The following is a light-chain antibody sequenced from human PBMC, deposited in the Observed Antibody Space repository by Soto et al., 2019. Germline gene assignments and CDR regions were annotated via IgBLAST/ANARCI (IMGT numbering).Light chain of an antibody. V-gene: IGLV1-51*02. CDR1: SSNIGNNY. J-gene: IGLJ7*01. CDR2: ENN. CDR3: GTWDIRLNINGM. Sequence: QSVLTQPPSVSAAPGQTVTISCSGSSSNIGNNYVSWYQHLPGTAPRLLIFENNKRPSGIPDRFSGSKSGASATLAITGLQTGDEADYYCGTWDIRLNINGMFGGGTQLTVL.